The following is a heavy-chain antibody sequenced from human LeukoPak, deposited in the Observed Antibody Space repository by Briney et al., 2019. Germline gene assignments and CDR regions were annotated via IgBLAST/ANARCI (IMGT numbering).Heavy chain of an antibody. CDR1: GYTFTSYD. Sequence: ASVKVSCKASGYTFTSYDINWVRQATGQGLEWMGWMNPNSGNTGYAQKFQGRVTMTRNTSISTAYVELSSLRSEDTAVYYCARASPGSSWYKSIDYWGQGTLVTVSS. J-gene: IGHJ4*02. CDR2: MNPNSGNT. CDR3: ARASPGSSWYKSIDY. V-gene: IGHV1-8*01. D-gene: IGHD6-13*01.